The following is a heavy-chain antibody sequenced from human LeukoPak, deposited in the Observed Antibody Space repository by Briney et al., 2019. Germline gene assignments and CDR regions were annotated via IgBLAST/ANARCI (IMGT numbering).Heavy chain of an antibody. CDR2: IKQDGSEK. CDR1: GFTFSSYW. J-gene: IGHJ4*02. D-gene: IGHD1-26*01. Sequence: GGSLRLSCAASGFTFSSYWMSWVRQAPGKGLEWVATIKQDGSEKYYVDSVKGRFTISRDNVRNSLYLQMNSLRAEDTAVYYCTRVFEDSGSHSWGQGTLVTVSS. CDR3: TRVFEDSGSHS. V-gene: IGHV3-7*01.